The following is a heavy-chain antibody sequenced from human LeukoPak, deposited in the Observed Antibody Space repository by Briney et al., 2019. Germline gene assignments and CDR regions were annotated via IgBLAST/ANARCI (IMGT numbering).Heavy chain of an antibody. Sequence: ASETLSLTCAVSSYSISSGYYWGWIRQPPGKGLEWIGSIYHSGSTYYNPSLKSRVTILVDTSKNQFSLKLSSVTAADPAVYYCARRGGSRYFDYWGQGTLVTVSS. D-gene: IGHD3-16*01. J-gene: IGHJ4*02. CDR1: SYSISSGYY. CDR3: ARRGGSRYFDY. V-gene: IGHV4-38-2*01. CDR2: IYHSGST.